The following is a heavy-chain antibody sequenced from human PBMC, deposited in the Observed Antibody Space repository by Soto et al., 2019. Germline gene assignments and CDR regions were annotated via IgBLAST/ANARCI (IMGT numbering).Heavy chain of an antibody. D-gene: IGHD2-8*02. CDR2: IYYGGST. J-gene: IGHJ4*02. CDR3: ARDKITGLFDY. V-gene: IGHV4-39*02. Sequence: SETLSLTCTVSSAPVSSSTYTWGWIRQPPGKGLEWIGSIYYGGSTYYNPSLNSRVTVSVDTSKNQFSLKMTSVTAADTAVYYCARDKITGLFDYWGQGTLVTVSS. CDR1: SAPVSSSTYT.